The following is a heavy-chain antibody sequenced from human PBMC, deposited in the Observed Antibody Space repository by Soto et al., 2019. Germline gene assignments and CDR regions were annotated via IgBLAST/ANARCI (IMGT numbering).Heavy chain of an antibody. V-gene: IGHV4-34*12. J-gene: IGHJ4*02. CDR1: DTSFSGYY. CDR2: IFHGGST. CDR3: ARPHYDSNTFYSFFDY. D-gene: IGHD3-22*01. Sequence: NPSESLSLTCAVYDTSFSGYYWSWIRQPPGKGLEWIGEIFHGGSTDYSPSLKIRVTISVDTSKNQFSLELSSVTAADTAVYYCARPHYDSNTFYSFFDYWGQGTLVTVSS.